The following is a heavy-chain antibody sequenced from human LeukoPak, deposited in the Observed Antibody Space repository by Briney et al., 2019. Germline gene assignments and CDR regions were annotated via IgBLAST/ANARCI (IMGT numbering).Heavy chain of an antibody. J-gene: IGHJ5*02. CDR2: INPNSGGT. V-gene: IGHV1-2*02. D-gene: IGHD3-3*01. Sequence: ASVKVSCKASGYTFTGYYMHWVRQAPGQGLEWMGWINPNSGGTNYAQKFQGRVTMTRDTSISTAYMELSRLRSDDTAGYYCARTPYYDFWSGYYSASFEPWGQGTLVTVSS. CDR1: GYTFTGYY. CDR3: ARTPYYDFWSGYYSASFEP.